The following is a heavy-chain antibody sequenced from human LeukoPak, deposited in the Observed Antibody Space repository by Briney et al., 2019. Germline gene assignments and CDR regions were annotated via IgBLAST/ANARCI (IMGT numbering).Heavy chain of an antibody. V-gene: IGHV1-46*01. CDR1: GYTFTNNY. Sequence: APVKVSCKASGYTFTNNYLHWVRQAPGQGLEWMGMIYPRDGSTSYAQNFQGRVTVTRDTSTTTVHMELRGLRSEDTAVYYCARDQEAFDYWGQGTLVTVSS. CDR2: IYPRDGST. J-gene: IGHJ4*02. CDR3: ARDQEAFDY.